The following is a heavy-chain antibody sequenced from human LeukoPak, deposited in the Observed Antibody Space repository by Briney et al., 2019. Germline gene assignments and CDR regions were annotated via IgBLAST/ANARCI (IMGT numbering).Heavy chain of an antibody. CDR1: GGSFSGYY. D-gene: IGHD3-3*01. CDR2: INHSGST. Sequence: SETLSLICAVYGGSFSGYYWSWIRQPPGKGLEWIGEINHSGSTNYNPSLKSRVTISVDTSKNQFSLKLSSVTAADTAVYYCARVGYDFWSGYYGEVNYYYMDVWGKGTTVTVSS. J-gene: IGHJ6*03. V-gene: IGHV4-34*01. CDR3: ARVGYDFWSGYYGEVNYYYMDV.